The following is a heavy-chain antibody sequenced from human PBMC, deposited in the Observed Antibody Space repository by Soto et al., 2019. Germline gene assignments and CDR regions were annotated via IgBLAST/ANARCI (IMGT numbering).Heavy chain of an antibody. Sequence: TRCLTCTVAGCSISSGDYYWIWILQPPGEGLDWGVYIYYSGSTYYNPSLKSRVTISVDTSKNQFSLKLSSVTAADTAVYYCARDRAVGGYYDSSGYYKRGSYNWFEPWGQGTLVTVSS. J-gene: IGHJ5*02. CDR2: IYYSGST. V-gene: IGHV4-30-4*01. CDR3: ARDRAVGGYYDSSGYYKRGSYNWFEP. CDR1: GCSISSGDYY. D-gene: IGHD3-22*01.